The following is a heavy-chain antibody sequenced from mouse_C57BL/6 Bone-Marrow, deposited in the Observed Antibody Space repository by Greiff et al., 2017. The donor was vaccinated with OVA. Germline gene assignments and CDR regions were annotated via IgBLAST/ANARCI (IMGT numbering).Heavy chain of an antibody. D-gene: IGHD1-1*01. J-gene: IGHJ1*03. CDR1: GYSITSGYY. Sequence: EVKVEESGPGLVKPSQSLSLTCSVTGYSITSGYYWNWIRQFPGNKLEWMGYISYDGSNNYNPSLKNRISITRDTSKNQFFLKLNSVTTEDTATYYCAREDGSSYWYFDVWGTGTTVTVSS. CDR2: ISYDGSN. CDR3: AREDGSSYWYFDV. V-gene: IGHV3-6*01.